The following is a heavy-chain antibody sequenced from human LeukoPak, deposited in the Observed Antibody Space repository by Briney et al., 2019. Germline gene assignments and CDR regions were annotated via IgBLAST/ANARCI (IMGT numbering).Heavy chain of an antibody. CDR3: ARPSSMGDYGGIWDY. J-gene: IGHJ4*02. CDR2: IYYSGST. V-gene: IGHV4-59*08. CDR1: GGSISSYY. Sequence: SETLPPPCTVSGGSISSYYWSWIRQPPGKGLEWIGYIYYSGSTNYNPSLKSRVTISVDTSKNQFSLKLSSVTAADTAVYYCARPSSMGDYGGIWDYWGQGTLVTVSS. D-gene: IGHD4-23*01.